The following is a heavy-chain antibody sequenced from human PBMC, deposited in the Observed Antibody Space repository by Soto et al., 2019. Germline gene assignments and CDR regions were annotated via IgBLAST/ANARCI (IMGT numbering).Heavy chain of an antibody. CDR1: GGSISSSSYY. CDR3: ASFVDTARDPQSQNWFDP. D-gene: IGHD5-18*01. Sequence: SETLSLTCTVSGGSISSSSYYWGWIRQPPGKGLEWIGSIYYSGSTYYNPSLKSRVTISVGTSKNQFSLKLSSVTAADTAVYYCASFVDTARDPQSQNWFDPWGQGTLVTVSS. V-gene: IGHV4-39*01. CDR2: IYYSGST. J-gene: IGHJ5*02.